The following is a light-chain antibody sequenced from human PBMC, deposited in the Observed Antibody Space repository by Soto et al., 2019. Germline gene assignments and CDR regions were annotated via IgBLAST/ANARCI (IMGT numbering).Light chain of an antibody. CDR3: QQRSNWPHT. CDR1: QSVSSY. Sequence: EIVFTQSPATLSFSPGERATLSCRASQSVSSYLAWYQQKPGQAPRLLIYDASNRATGIPARFSGSGSGTDFTLTISSLEPEDFAVYYCQQRSNWPHTFGQGTKVDIK. CDR2: DAS. V-gene: IGKV3-11*01. J-gene: IGKJ2*01.